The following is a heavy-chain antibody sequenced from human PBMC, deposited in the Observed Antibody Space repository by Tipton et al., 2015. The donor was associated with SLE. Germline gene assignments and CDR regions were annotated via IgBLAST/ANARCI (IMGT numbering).Heavy chain of an antibody. V-gene: IGHV3-30*02. Sequence: GSLRLSCAASGFTFSSYGMHWVRQAPGKGLEWVAFIRYDGSNKYYADSVKGRFTISRDNSKNTLYLQMNSLRAEDTAVYYCAKRAEFLEWFPEYFQHWGQGTLVTVSS. CDR1: GFTFSSYG. CDR2: IRYDGSNK. J-gene: IGHJ1*01. CDR3: AKRAEFLEWFPEYFQH. D-gene: IGHD3-3*01.